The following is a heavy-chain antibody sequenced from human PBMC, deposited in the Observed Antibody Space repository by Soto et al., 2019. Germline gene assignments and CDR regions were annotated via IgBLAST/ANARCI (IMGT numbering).Heavy chain of an antibody. D-gene: IGHD3-3*01. V-gene: IGHV3-23*01. CDR2: ISGSGGSS. CDR1: GFTFSGYA. Sequence: GGSLRLSCAASGFTFSGYAMSWVRQAPGKGLEWVSTISGSGGSSDYADSVKGRFTISRDNSKNTVYLQMNSLRAEDTAVYYCAKSNQLFGVASDSSYYGMDVWRHGTTVTVSS. J-gene: IGHJ6*02. CDR3: AKSNQLFGVASDSSYYGMDV.